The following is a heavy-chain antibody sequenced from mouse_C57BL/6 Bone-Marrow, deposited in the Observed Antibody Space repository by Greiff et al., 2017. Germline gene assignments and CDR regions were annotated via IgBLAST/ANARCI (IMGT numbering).Heavy chain of an antibody. V-gene: IGHV5-6*01. D-gene: IGHD1-1*01. CDR2: ISSGGSYS. Sequence: EVKLVESGGDLVKPGGSLKLSCAASGFTFSSYGMSWVRQTPDKRLEWVATISSGGSYSYYPDSVKGRCTISRDNAKNTLYLQLSSLKSEDTAVYYCARHCYGSSFDYWGQGTTLTVSS. J-gene: IGHJ2*01. CDR3: ARHCYGSSFDY. CDR1: GFTFSSYG.